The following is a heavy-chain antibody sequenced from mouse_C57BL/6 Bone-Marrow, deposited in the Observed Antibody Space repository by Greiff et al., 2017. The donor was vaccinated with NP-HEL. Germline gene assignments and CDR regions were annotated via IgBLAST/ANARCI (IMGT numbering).Heavy chain of an antibody. CDR1: GFSLTSSG. V-gene: IGHV2-2*01. J-gene: IGHJ4*01. CDR3: AREVYDGYYVAMDY. D-gene: IGHD2-3*01. Sequence: VQLQQSGPGLVQPSQSLSITCTVSGFSLTSSGVHWVRQSPGKGLEWRGVVWSGGSTDYNAAFISRLSISKDNSKSQVFFKMNSLQADDTAIYYCAREVYDGYYVAMDYWGQGTSVTVSS. CDR2: VWSGGST.